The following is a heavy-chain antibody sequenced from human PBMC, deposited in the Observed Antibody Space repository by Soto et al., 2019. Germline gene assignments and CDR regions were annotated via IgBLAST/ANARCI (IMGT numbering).Heavy chain of an antibody. Sequence: EVQLLESGGGLVQPGGSLRLSCAASGFTFSDYAMSWVRQAPGRGLEWVSAISNSRSKTYYADSVRGRFTISRDNSKSTLYLQMNSLRCEDTALYYCAKGRQWELPIDYWGQGILVTVSS. CDR2: ISNSRSKT. CDR3: AKGRQWELPIDY. CDR1: GFTFSDYA. D-gene: IGHD1-26*01. J-gene: IGHJ4*02. V-gene: IGHV3-23*01.